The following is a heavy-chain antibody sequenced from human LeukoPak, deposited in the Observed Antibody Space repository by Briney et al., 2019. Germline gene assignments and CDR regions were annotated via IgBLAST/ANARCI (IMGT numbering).Heavy chain of an antibody. V-gene: IGHV4-34*01. D-gene: IGHD3-16*02. Sequence: SETLSLTCAVYGGSFSGYYWNWIRQPPGKGLEWIGEINHSGSTNYNPSLKSRVTISVDTSKNQFSLKLSSVTAADTAVYYCASNVYDYVWGSYRQRRVDFDYWGQGTLVTVSS. CDR1: GGSFSGYY. CDR2: INHSGST. J-gene: IGHJ4*02. CDR3: ASNVYDYVWGSYRQRRVDFDY.